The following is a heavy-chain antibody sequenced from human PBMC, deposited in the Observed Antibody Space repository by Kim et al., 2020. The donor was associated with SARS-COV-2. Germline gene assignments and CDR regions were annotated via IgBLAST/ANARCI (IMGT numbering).Heavy chain of an antibody. CDR3: ARDLLILGVWGSYRIWGDYYYGMDV. V-gene: IGHV3-64*01. J-gene: IGHJ6*02. D-gene: IGHD3-16*02. CDR1: GFTFSSYA. Sequence: GGSLRLSCAASGFTFSSYAMHWVRQAPGKGLEYVSAISSNGGSTYYANSVKGRFTISRDNSKNTLYLQMGSLRAEDMAVYYCARDLLILGVWGSYRIWGDYYYGMDVWGQGTTVTVSS. CDR2: ISSNGGST.